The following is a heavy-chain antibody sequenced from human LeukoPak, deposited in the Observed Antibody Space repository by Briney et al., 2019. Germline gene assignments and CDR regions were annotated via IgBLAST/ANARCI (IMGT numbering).Heavy chain of an antibody. CDR2: ISSSGGTT. CDR1: GFTFSSYE. V-gene: IGHV3-48*03. J-gene: IGHJ4*02. CDR3: AKDARRSSGWYFFDH. D-gene: IGHD6-19*01. Sequence: GGSLRLSCAASGFTFSSYEMNWVRQAPGKGLEWVSYISSSGGTTYYADSVRGRFTISRDNAKNSLYLQMNSLRADDTAVYYCAKDARRSSGWYFFDHWGQGTLVTVSS.